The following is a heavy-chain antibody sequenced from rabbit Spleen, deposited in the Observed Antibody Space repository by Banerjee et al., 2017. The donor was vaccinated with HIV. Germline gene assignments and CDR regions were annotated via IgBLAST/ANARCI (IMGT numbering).Heavy chain of an antibody. CDR2: VDTGSSGFT. J-gene: IGHJ4*01. Sequence: QEQLVESGGGLVKPGASLTLTCIASGVSFSGNSYMCWVRQAPGKGLEWIACVDTGSSGFTYFASWAKGRFTISKTSSTTVTLQMTSLTVADTATYFCAREKSGIVGYDLWGPGTLVTVS. CDR1: GVSFSGNSY. CDR3: AREKSGIVGYDL. D-gene: IGHD6-1*01. V-gene: IGHV1S45*01.